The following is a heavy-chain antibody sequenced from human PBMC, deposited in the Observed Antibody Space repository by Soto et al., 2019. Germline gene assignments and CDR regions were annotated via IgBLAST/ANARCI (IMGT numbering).Heavy chain of an antibody. Sequence: QVQLVQSGAEVKMPGASVKVSCRSSGYRFSDYGISWVRQAPGQGLEWLGWISVYSGDTNYAQKFQGRVTMTTDTSTSTVYMELRSLTSVDTALYYCARDRSSSDYWGQGTLLTVSS. J-gene: IGHJ4*02. CDR1: GYRFSDYG. D-gene: IGHD6-13*01. CDR3: ARDRSSSDY. CDR2: ISVYSGDT. V-gene: IGHV1-18*01.